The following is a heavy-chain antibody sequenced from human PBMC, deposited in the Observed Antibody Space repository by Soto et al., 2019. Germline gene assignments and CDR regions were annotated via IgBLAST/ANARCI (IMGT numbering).Heavy chain of an antibody. V-gene: IGHV1-18*01. CDR2: ISAYNGNT. Sequence: ASVKVSCKASGYTFTSYGISWVRQAPGQGLEWMGWISAYNGNTKYAQKLQGRVTMTTDTSTSTAYMELRSLRSDDTAVYYCARAWELRSFDYFGQRILVTVSS. CDR1: GYTFTSYG. D-gene: IGHD1-26*01. J-gene: IGHJ4*02. CDR3: ARAWELRSFDY.